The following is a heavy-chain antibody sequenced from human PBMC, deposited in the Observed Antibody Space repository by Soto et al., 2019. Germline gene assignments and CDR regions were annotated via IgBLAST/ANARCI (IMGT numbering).Heavy chain of an antibody. Sequence: ASVKVSCKASGGTFSSYTISWLRQAPGQGLEWMGWINPSDGKRNFAQKFEDRVTMTTATSTNTVFLELRSLKSDDTAIYYCARDRLRGYDSSGFYSWGQGTMVTVSS. CDR1: GGTFSSYT. J-gene: IGHJ4*02. V-gene: IGHV1-18*01. CDR2: INPSDGKR. D-gene: IGHD3-22*01. CDR3: ARDRLRGYDSSGFYS.